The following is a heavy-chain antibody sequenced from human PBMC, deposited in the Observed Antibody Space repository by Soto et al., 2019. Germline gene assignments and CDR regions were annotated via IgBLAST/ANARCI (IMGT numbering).Heavy chain of an antibody. D-gene: IGHD6-19*01. CDR1: GFTFSTNG. Sequence: GGSLRLSCVASGFTFSTNGMHWVRQAPGKGLEWVAMISYDGSSTYYADSVKGRFTISRDNSKNTLYLLMDSLRAEDTAVYFCAKFLYSSGWYNYFDPCGLRTPVPVSS. J-gene: IGHJ5*02. CDR3: AKFLYSSGWYNYFDP. V-gene: IGHV3-30*18. CDR2: ISYDGSST.